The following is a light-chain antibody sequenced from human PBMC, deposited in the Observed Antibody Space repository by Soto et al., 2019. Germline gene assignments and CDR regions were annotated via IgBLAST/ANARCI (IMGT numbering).Light chain of an antibody. Sequence: QSVLTQPASGSGSPGQSITISCTGTSSDGGGYNYVSWYQQHPGKAPKLMIYDVSNRPSGVSNRFSGSKSGNTASLTISGLQAEDEADYYCSSYTSSSTLSYVFGTGTKVTVL. CDR3: SSYTSSSTLSYV. CDR1: SSDGGGYNY. CDR2: DVS. V-gene: IGLV2-14*01. J-gene: IGLJ1*01.